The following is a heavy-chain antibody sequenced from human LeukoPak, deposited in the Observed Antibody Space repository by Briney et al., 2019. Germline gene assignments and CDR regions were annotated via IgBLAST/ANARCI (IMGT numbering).Heavy chain of an antibody. J-gene: IGHJ6*02. CDR1: GGSFSIYY. D-gene: IGHD6-19*01. CDR3: ARDRLEIGWYSDYYGMDV. V-gene: IGHV4-34*01. CDR2: INHGGST. Sequence: PSETLSLTCAVYGGSFSIYYWSWIRQPPGKGLEWIGEINHGGSTNYNPSLKSRVTISVDTSKNQFSLKLSSVTAADTAVYYCARDRLEIGWYSDYYGMDVWGQGTTVTVSS.